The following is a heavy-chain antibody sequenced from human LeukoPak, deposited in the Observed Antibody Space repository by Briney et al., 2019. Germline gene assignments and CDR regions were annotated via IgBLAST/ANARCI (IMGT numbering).Heavy chain of an antibody. J-gene: IGHJ5*02. V-gene: IGHV4-59*01. CDR1: GGSISSYY. CDR2: IYYSGST. Sequence: SETLSLTCTVSGGSISSYYWSWIRQPPGKGLEWIGYIYYSGSTNYNPSLKSRVTISVDTSKNQFSLKLSSVTAADTAVYYCAGLTGDGRFDPWGQGTLVTVSS. D-gene: IGHD7-27*01. CDR3: AGLTGDGRFDP.